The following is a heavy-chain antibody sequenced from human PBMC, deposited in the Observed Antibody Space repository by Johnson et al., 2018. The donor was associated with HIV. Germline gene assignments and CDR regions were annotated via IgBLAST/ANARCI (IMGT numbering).Heavy chain of an antibody. D-gene: IGHD3-22*01. Sequence: QVQLVESGGDVVQPGRSLRLSCTASGFTFSSYALHWVRQAPGKGLEWVAVISYDGSNKYYADSVKGRFTISGDSSKNTVFLQMNSLRVEDTAVYFCARAYSDISGYYPHAFHVWGQGTVVIVSS. CDR3: ARAYSDISGYYPHAFHV. CDR2: ISYDGSNK. CDR1: GFTFSSYA. V-gene: IGHV3-30*04. J-gene: IGHJ3*01.